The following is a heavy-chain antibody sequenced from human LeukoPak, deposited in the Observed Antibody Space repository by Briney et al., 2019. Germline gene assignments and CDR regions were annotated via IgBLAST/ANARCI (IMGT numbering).Heavy chain of an antibody. V-gene: IGHV3-30*18. CDR2: ISYDGSNK. Sequence: PGGSLRLSCAASGFTFSSYGMHWVRQAPGKGLEWVAVISYDGSNKYYADSVKGRFTISRDNSKNTLYLQMNSLRAEDTAVYYCAKDANTYYDFWSGYYTDPYYFDYWGQGTLVTVSS. J-gene: IGHJ4*02. CDR1: GFTFSSYG. D-gene: IGHD3-3*01. CDR3: AKDANTYYDFWSGYYTDPYYFDY.